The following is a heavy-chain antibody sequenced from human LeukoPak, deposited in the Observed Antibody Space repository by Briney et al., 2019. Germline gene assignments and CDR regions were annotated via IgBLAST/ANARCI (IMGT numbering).Heavy chain of an antibody. CDR3: ARVIWADVQLWLGGALDY. Sequence: SVKVSCKASGGTFSSYAISWVRQAPGQGLEWMGGIIPIFGTANYAQKFQGRVTITADESTSTAYMELSSLRSEDTAVYYCARVIWADVQLWLGGALDYWGQGTLVTVSS. CDR2: IIPIFGTA. D-gene: IGHD5-18*01. CDR1: GGTFSSYA. J-gene: IGHJ4*02. V-gene: IGHV1-69*01.